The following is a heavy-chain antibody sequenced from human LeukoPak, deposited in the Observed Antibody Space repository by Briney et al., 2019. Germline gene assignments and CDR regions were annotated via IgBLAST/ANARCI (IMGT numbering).Heavy chain of an antibody. Sequence: GASVKVSCKASGYTFTGYYMHWVRQAPGQGLEWMGWINPNSGGTNYAQKFQGRVAMTRDTSISTAYMELSRLRSDDTAVYYCARGDYCSSTSCYVRSFDPWGQGTLVTVSS. CDR2: INPNSGGT. CDR3: ARGDYCSSTSCYVRSFDP. J-gene: IGHJ5*02. CDR1: GYTFTGYY. V-gene: IGHV1-2*02. D-gene: IGHD2-2*01.